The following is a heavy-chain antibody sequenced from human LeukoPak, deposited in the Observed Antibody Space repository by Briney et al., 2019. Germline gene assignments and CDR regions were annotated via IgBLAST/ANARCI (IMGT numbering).Heavy chain of an antibody. CDR3: ARVLAVPGTPFDY. Sequence: SETLSLTCTVSGGSISSSSYYWTWIRQPAGKGLEWIGRIYASGSTNYNPSLKSRVTISLDTSKNQFSLNLSSVTAADTAMYYCARVLAVPGTPFDYWGQGALVTVSS. CDR1: GGSISSSSYY. V-gene: IGHV4-61*02. CDR2: IYASGST. D-gene: IGHD6-19*01. J-gene: IGHJ4*02.